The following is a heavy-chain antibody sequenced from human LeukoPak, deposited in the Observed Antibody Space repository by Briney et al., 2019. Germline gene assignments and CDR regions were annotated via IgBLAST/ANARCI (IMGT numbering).Heavy chain of an antibody. D-gene: IGHD1-1*01. V-gene: IGHV3-23*01. Sequence: GGSLRLSCAASGFTFSSYAMSWVRQAPGKGLEWVSAISGSGGSTYYADSVKGRFTISRDNSKSTLYLQMNSLRAEDTAVYYCAKDPYNWNYVNYFDYWGQGTLVTVSS. CDR1: GFTFSSYA. J-gene: IGHJ4*02. CDR3: AKDPYNWNYVNYFDY. CDR2: ISGSGGST.